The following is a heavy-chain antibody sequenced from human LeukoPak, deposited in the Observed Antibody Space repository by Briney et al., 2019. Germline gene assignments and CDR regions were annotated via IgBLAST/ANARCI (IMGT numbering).Heavy chain of an antibody. D-gene: IGHD3-10*01. CDR3: ARDRHYGSGSYHN. CDR1: GDSISTGNYY. J-gene: IGHJ4*02. CDR2: IFYSGST. Sequence: PSETLSLTCTVSGDSISTGNYYWGCRRPPPEEGLEWSGNIFYSGSTYYNPSLRRRVTISLDTSRNQFSLMPSSVTAADTAVYYCARDRHYGSGSYHNCGRGTRVPVSS. V-gene: IGHV4-39*07.